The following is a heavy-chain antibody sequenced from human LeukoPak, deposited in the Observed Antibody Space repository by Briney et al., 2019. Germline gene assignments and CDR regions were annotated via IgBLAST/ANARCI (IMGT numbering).Heavy chain of an antibody. D-gene: IGHD4-23*01. CDR2: INAGNGNT. Sequence: ASVKVSCKASGYTFTSYTVHWVRQAPGQRLEWMGWINAGNGNTIYSQKFQGRVTITRDTSTSTAYMELRSLRSDDTAVYYCARDLEALRWAPLPGYWGQGTLVTVSS. J-gene: IGHJ4*02. CDR1: GYTFTSYT. CDR3: ARDLEALRWAPLPGY. V-gene: IGHV1-3*01.